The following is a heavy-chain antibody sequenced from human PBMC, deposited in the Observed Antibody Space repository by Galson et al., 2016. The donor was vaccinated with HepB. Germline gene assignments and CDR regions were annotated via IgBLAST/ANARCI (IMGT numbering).Heavy chain of an antibody. V-gene: IGHV3-23*01. CDR2: IRGSGGST. D-gene: IGHD4-17*01. Sequence: GKGLEWVSTIRGSGGSTYNADSVKGRFTISRDNSKNTLYLQMDSLRAEDTAVYYCAKGDGSGDYLGYYYYYGLDVWGQGTTVTVSS. CDR3: AKGDGSGDYLGYYYYYGLDV. J-gene: IGHJ6*02.